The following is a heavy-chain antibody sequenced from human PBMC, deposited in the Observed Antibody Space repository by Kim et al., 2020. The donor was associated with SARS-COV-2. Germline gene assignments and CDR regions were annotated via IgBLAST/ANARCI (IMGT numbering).Heavy chain of an antibody. D-gene: IGHD1-26*01. V-gene: IGHV3-48*03. Sequence: GGSLRLSCAASGFTFSSYEMNWVRQAPGKGLEWVSYISSSGSTIYYADSVKGRFTISRDNAKNSLYLQMNSLRAEDTAVYYCARDQWELMHSDWGQGTLVTVSS. CDR3: ARDQWELMHSD. CDR2: ISSSGSTI. J-gene: IGHJ4*02. CDR1: GFTFSSYE.